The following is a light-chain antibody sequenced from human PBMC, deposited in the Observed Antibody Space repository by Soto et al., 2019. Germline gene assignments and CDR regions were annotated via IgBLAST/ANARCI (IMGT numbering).Light chain of an antibody. CDR2: AAS. V-gene: IGKV1-9*01. J-gene: IGKJ2*01. CDR3: QQLNSYPPGYT. Sequence: DIQLTQSPSFLSASVGDRVTITCRASQGISSYLAWYQQKPGKAPKLLIYAASTLQSGVPSRFSGSGSGTDFTLTISSLQPEDCATYYCQQLNSYPPGYTFGQGTKVDIK. CDR1: QGISSY.